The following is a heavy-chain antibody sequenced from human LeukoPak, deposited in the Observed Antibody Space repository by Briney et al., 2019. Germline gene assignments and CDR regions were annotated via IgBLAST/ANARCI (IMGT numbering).Heavy chain of an antibody. D-gene: IGHD2-2*01. Sequence: SVKVSCKASGGTFSSYAISWVRQAPGQGLEWMGRIIPIFGTANYAQKFQGRVTITTDESTSTAYMELNSLRSEDTAVYYCARGSRLCSSTSCHFDYWGQGTLVTVSS. V-gene: IGHV1-69*05. CDR1: GGTFSSYA. CDR2: IIPIFGTA. CDR3: ARGSRLCSSTSCHFDY. J-gene: IGHJ4*02.